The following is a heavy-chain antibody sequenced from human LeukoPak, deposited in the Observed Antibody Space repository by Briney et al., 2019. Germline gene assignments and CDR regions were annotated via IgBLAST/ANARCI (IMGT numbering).Heavy chain of an antibody. J-gene: IGHJ5*02. V-gene: IGHV3-33*01. CDR1: AFTFSSYG. Sequence: GRSLRLSCAASAFTFSSYGMHWVRQAPGKGLVGVAVIWYDGSNKYYADSVKGRFTISRDNSKNTLYLQMNSLRAEDTAVYYCARDQASITMVRGVNWFDPWGQGTLVTVSS. CDR2: IWYDGSNK. CDR3: ARDQASITMVRGVNWFDP. D-gene: IGHD3-10*01.